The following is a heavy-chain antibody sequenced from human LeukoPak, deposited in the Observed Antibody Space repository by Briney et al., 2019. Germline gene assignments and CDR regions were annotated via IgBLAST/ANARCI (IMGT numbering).Heavy chain of an antibody. Sequence: PSETLSLTCSVSGASVTSGGFYWGWLRQPPGKGLEWIATVYYTGSTYYNPSLKSRATISIDTSKNQFSLNLRSVIAADTAVYYCARHSGSGSLSRPFDPWGQGTLVTVSS. V-gene: IGHV4-39*01. J-gene: IGHJ5*02. D-gene: IGHD3-10*01. CDR1: GASVTSGGFY. CDR2: VYYTGST. CDR3: ARHSGSGSLSRPFDP.